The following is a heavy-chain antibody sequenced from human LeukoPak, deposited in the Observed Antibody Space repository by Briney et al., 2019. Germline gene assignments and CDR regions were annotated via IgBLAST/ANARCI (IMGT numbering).Heavy chain of an antibody. CDR3: ARDHGLRFFDYVDY. J-gene: IGHJ4*02. CDR2: IKKDGSEK. CDR1: GFTFSSYW. Sequence: GGSLRLSCAASGFTFSSYWMSWVRQAPGKGLEWVANIKKDGSEKYYVDSVKGRFIISRDNAKKSLYLQMNSLRAEDTALYYCARDHGLRFFDYVDYWGQGTLVTVSS. D-gene: IGHD3-3*01. V-gene: IGHV3-7*03.